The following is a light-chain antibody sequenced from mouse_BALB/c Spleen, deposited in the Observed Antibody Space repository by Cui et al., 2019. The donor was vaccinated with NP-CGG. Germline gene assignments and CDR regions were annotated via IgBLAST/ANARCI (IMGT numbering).Light chain of an antibody. CDR1: TGAVTTSNY. CDR3: ALWYSNRWV. J-gene: IGLJ1*01. CDR2: GTN. V-gene: IGLV1*01. Sequence: QAVVTQESALITSPGERVTLKCRSSTGAVTTSNYANWVQEKPEHLFTGLIGGTNNRAPCVSARFSGSLIGDKAALHLTGAHTDDEAIYFCALWYSNRWVFGGGTKLTVL.